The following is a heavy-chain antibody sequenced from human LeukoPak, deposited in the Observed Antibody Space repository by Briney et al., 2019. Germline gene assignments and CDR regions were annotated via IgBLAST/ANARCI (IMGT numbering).Heavy chain of an antibody. CDR1: GGSFSSYA. V-gene: IGHV1-2*02. J-gene: IGHJ3*02. CDR2: INPNSGGT. D-gene: IGHD1-1*01. CDR3: ARVKERLAFDI. Sequence: GASVKVSCKVSGGSFSSYALNWVRQAPGQGLEWMGWINPNSGGTNYAQKFQGRVTMTRDTSISTAYMELSRLRSDDTAVYYCARVKERLAFDIWGQGTMVTVSS.